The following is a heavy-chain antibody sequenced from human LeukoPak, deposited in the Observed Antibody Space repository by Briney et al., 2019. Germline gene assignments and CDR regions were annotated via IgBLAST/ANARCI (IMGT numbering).Heavy chain of an antibody. CDR3: ARDDCSSTSCYGQGWFDP. Sequence: SETLSLTCTVSGGSISSSSYYWGWIRQPPGKGLEWIGSIYYSGSTYYNPSLKSRVTISVDTSKNQFSLKLSSVTAADTAVYYCARDDCSSTSCYGQGWFDPWGQGTLVTVSS. J-gene: IGHJ5*02. V-gene: IGHV4-39*07. D-gene: IGHD2-2*01. CDR2: IYYSGST. CDR1: GGSISSSSYY.